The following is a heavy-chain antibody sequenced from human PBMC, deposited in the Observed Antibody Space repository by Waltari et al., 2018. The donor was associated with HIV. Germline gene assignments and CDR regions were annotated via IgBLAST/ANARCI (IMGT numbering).Heavy chain of an antibody. J-gene: IGHJ6*02. V-gene: IGHV3-66*01. CDR1: GSLVCGNF. CDR3: ARVPRGPYGMDV. Sequence: EVQLVESGGGLVLPGGSLRLFCAASGSLVCGNFLSWVRQAPGKGLEWVSVIYSGVGTYYADSVKGRITISRDNSKNTLYLQMNSLRAEDTAVYYCARVPRGPYGMDVWGQGTTVTVSS. CDR2: IYSGVGT.